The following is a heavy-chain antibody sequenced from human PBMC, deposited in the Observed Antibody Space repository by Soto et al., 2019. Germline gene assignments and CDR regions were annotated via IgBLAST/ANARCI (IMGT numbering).Heavy chain of an antibody. Sequence: SGPTPVNHTQTLTLTCTFSWFSLSNSAVGVSWIRQPPGKALEWLALIYWDDDKRYSPSLKSRLTITKDTSKNQVVLTMTNMDPVDTATYYCVLRRRYCGGGSCYSIWFDPWGQGTLVTVSS. J-gene: IGHJ5*02. V-gene: IGHV2-5*02. CDR3: VLRRRYCGGGSCYSIWFDP. D-gene: IGHD2-15*01. CDR1: WFSLSNSAVG. CDR2: IYWDDDK.